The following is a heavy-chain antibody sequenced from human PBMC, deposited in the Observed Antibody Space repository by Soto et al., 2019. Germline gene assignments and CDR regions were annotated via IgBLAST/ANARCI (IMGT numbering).Heavy chain of an antibody. CDR3: AKDIGYIVVVGYGFDY. J-gene: IGHJ4*02. V-gene: IGHV3-9*01. CDR2: ISWNSGSI. D-gene: IGHD2-2*01. CDR1: GFTFDDYA. Sequence: EVQLVESGGGLVQPGRSLRLSCAASGFTFDDYAMHWVRQAPGKGLEWVSGISWNSGSIGYADCVKGRFTISRDNAKNYLYLQMNSMRAEDTALYYCAKDIGYIVVVGYGFDYWGQGTLVTVSS.